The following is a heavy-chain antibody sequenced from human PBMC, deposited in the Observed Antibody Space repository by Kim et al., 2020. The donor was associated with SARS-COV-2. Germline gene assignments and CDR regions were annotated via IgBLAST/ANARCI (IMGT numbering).Heavy chain of an antibody. J-gene: IGHJ4*02. CDR3: ARPVGQLVANPDYYFDY. D-gene: IGHD6-6*01. V-gene: IGHV5-51*01. Sequence: GESLKISCKGSGYSFTSYWIGWVRQMPGKGLEWMGIIYPGDSDTRYSPSFQGQVTISADKSISTAYLQWSSLKASDTAMYYCARPVGQLVANPDYYFDYWGQGTLVTVSS. CDR1: GYSFTSYW. CDR2: IYPGDSDT.